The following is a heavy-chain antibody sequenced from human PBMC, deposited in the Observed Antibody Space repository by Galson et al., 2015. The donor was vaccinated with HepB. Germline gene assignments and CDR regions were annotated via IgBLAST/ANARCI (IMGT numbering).Heavy chain of an antibody. V-gene: IGHV3-48*01. CDR3: ARDMGYCSSTSCYAMYDGMDV. CDR1: GFTFSSYS. J-gene: IGHJ6*02. D-gene: IGHD2-2*01. CDR2: ISSSSSTI. Sequence: SLRLSCAASGFTFSSYSMNWVRQAPGKGLEWVSYISSSSSTIYYADSVKGRFTISRDNAKNSLYPQMNSLRAEDTAVYYCARDMGYCSSTSCYAMYDGMDVWGQGTTVTVSS.